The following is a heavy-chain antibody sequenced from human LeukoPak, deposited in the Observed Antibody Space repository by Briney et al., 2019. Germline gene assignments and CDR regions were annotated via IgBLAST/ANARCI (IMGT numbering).Heavy chain of an antibody. CDR1: GFTVSSNY. CDR3: ARHPAYGNWFDP. J-gene: IGHJ5*02. V-gene: IGHV3-66*04. D-gene: IGHD3-16*01. Sequence: GALRLSCAASGFTVSSNYMSWVRQAPGKGLEWVSVIYSGGSTYYADSVKGRFTISRDNSKNTLYLQMNSLRAEDTAVYYCARHPAYGNWFDPWGQGTLVTVSS. CDR2: IYSGGST.